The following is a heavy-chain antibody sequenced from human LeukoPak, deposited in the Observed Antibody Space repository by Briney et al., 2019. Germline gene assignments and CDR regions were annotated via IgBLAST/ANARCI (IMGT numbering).Heavy chain of an antibody. J-gene: IGHJ4*02. D-gene: IGHD3-3*01. V-gene: IGHV4-39*07. CDR2: IYYSGSS. Sequence: SETLSLTCTVSGGSISSSSYYWGGIRQPPGKGLEWVGSIYYSGSSYYNPSLKSRVTISVDTSKNQFSLKLSSVTAADTAVYYCARLTIFGVVIDYWGQGTLVTVSS. CDR1: GGSISSSSYY. CDR3: ARLTIFGVVIDY.